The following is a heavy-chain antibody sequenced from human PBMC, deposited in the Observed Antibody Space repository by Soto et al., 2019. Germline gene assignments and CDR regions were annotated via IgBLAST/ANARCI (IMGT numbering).Heavy chain of an antibody. CDR2: IYTSGST. Sequence: SETLSLTCTVSGDSISGYYWTWIRQPAGKGLEWIGRIYTSGSTHYNPSLWSRVTMSVDTSKNQLSLKLRSVTAADTAVYFCAGDKGYYYDGMDVWGQGTTVTVSS. CDR3: AGDKGYYYDGMDV. J-gene: IGHJ6*02. V-gene: IGHV4-4*07. CDR1: GDSISGYY.